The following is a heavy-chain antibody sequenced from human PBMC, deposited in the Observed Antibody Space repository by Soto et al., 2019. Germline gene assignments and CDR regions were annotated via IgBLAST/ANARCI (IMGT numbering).Heavy chain of an antibody. CDR2: IYYSGST. J-gene: IGHJ4*02. CDR1: GGSVSSGSYY. CDR3: TRGLFSGSQYSGGWYYFDS. Sequence: SETLSLTCTVSGGSVSSGSYYWSWIRQPPGKGLEWIGYIYYSGSTNYNPSLKSRVTISVDTSNKQVSLEMSSVTAADTAVYYCTRGLFSGSQYSGGWYYFDSRGQGTMVTVSS. V-gene: IGHV4-61*01. D-gene: IGHD1-26*01.